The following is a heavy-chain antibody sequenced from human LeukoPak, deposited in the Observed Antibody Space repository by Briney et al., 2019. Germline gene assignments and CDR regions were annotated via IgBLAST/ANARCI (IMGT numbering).Heavy chain of an antibody. CDR2: VYYRGTT. Sequence: SETLSLTCTISGGSISSYYWSWIRQPPGKGLEWIGYVYYRGTTNYNPSLKSRVTISVDTSKNQFSLKLSSVTAADTAVYSCARVGGYASSTGYYPDHWGQGTLVTVSS. J-gene: IGHJ4*02. V-gene: IGHV4-59*12. CDR3: ARVGGYASSTGYYPDH. D-gene: IGHD3/OR15-3a*01. CDR1: GGSISSYY.